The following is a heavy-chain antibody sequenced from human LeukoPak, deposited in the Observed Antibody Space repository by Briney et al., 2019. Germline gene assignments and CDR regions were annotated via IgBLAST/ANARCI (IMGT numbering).Heavy chain of an antibody. CDR1: VYTFTVYY. CDR2: INPNSGGT. J-gene: IGHJ4*02. Sequence: ASVKVSCKASVYTFTVYYMHWVRQAPGQGLEWMGWINPNSGGTNYAQKFQGRVTMTRDTSISTAYMELSRLRSDDTAVYYCARNPVRGVIIGGYWGQGTLVTVSS. CDR3: ARNPVRGVIIGGY. V-gene: IGHV1-2*02. D-gene: IGHD3-10*01.